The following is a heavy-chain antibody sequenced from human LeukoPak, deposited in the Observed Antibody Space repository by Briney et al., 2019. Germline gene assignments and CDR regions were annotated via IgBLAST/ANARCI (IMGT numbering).Heavy chain of an antibody. J-gene: IGHJ3*02. V-gene: IGHV3-7*04. Sequence: GGSLRLSCAASGFTFSSFGMSWVRQAPGRGLEWVAIIKEDGTEKYYVDSVKGRLTISRDNARNSLYLQMNSLRADDTAVYYCARGGRDVVNIWGQGTMVTVSS. CDR2: IKEDGTEK. CDR1: GFTFSSFG. CDR3: ARGGRDVVNI. D-gene: IGHD5-24*01.